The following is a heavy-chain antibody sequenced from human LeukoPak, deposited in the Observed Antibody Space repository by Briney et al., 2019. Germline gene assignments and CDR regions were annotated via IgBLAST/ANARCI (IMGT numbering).Heavy chain of an antibody. CDR2: ISYDGSNK. V-gene: IGHV3-30-3*01. CDR3: ARDRTYYYDSSGYSGIDY. D-gene: IGHD3-22*01. Sequence: PGGSLRLSCAASGFTFSSYAMSWVRQAPGKGLEWVAVISYDGSNKYYADSVKGRFTISRDNSKNTLYLQMNSLRAEDTAVYYCARDRTYYYDSSGYSGIDYWGQGTLVTVSS. CDR1: GFTFSSYA. J-gene: IGHJ4*02.